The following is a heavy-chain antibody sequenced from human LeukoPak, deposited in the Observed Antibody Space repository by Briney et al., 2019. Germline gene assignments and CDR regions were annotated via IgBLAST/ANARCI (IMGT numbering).Heavy chain of an antibody. J-gene: IGHJ4*02. CDR1: GFTFSGSA. Sequence: PGGSLRLSCAASGFTFSGSAMHWVRQASGKGLEWVGSIRSKANSYATAYAASVKGRFTISRDDSKNTAYLQMNSLKTEDTAVYYCTSLAYGSGSYYIAGYYWGQGTLVTVSS. D-gene: IGHD3-10*01. CDR2: IRSKANSYAT. V-gene: IGHV3-73*01. CDR3: TSLAYGSGSYYIAGYY.